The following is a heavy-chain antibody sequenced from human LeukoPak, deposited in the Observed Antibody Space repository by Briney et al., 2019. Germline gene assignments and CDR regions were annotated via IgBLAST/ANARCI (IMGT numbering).Heavy chain of an antibody. J-gene: IGHJ4*02. CDR3: ARQGSSWYIDY. D-gene: IGHD6-13*01. V-gene: IGHV4-38-2*01. Sequence: SETLSLTCAVSGYSISSGYYWGWIRQPPGKGLEWVGSIYHSGSTYYNPSLKSRVTISVDTSKNPFSLKLSSVTAADTAVYYCARQGSSWYIDYWGQGTLVTVSS. CDR1: GYSISSGYY. CDR2: IYHSGST.